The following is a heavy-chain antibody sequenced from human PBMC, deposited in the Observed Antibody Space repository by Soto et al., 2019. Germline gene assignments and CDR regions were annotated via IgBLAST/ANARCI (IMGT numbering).Heavy chain of an antibody. D-gene: IGHD3-22*01. J-gene: IGHJ4*02. CDR3: ARGPSSGFYYFDY. CDR1: GFTLRSYE. CDR2: ISRSGTTI. V-gene: IGHV3-48*03. Sequence: GGSLRLSCAASGFTLRSYEMSWVRRAPGKGLEWVSYISRSGTTIYYADSVKGRFTISRDNAKNSLYLQMNGLRVEDTAVYYCARGPSSGFYYFDYWGQGTLVTVSS.